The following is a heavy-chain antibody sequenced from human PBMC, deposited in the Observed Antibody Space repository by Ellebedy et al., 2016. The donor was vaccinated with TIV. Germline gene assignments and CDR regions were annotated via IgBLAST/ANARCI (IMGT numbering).Heavy chain of an antibody. J-gene: IGHJ4*02. D-gene: IGHD1-14*01. CDR2: SYSSGST. CDR1: GDSITTSGYH. CDR3: ARPSHGGIIHY. V-gene: IGHV4-39*01. Sequence: MPGGSLRLSCTVSGDSITTSGYHWGLVRQPPGKGLEWIGSSYSSGSTYYNPSLRSRVTISVDTSKSQFSLRLNSVTAADTAVDFCARPSHGGIIHYWGQGSLVTVSS.